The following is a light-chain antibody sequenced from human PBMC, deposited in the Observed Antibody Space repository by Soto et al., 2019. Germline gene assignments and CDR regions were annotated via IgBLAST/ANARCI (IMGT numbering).Light chain of an antibody. CDR2: AAS. V-gene: IGKV3-20*01. J-gene: IGKJ2*01. CDR1: QSIGSTY. Sequence: EIVLTQSPGTLSLSPGERATLSCRASQSIGSTYLAWFQQKPGQSPRLLIYAASSRATGIPDRFSGSGSGTDFTLTISRLEPEDFAVYYCQQYGSSPNTFGQGTKLQIK. CDR3: QQYGSSPNT.